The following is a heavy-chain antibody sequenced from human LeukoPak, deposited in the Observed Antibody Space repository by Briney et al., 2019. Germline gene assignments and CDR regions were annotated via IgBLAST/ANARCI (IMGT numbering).Heavy chain of an antibody. CDR3: TREAGYGDFDY. CDR1: GDTFTSCY. J-gene: IGHJ4*02. CDR2: SNPSGGST. Sequence: ASVKVSCKASGDTFTSCYIHSVRQAPGQGLEWMGISNPSGGSTKNAQRFQGRVTMTSDTSTSTVYLELSSLRSEDTAVYYCTREAGYGDFDYWGQGTLVTVSS. D-gene: IGHD4-17*01. V-gene: IGHV1-46*01.